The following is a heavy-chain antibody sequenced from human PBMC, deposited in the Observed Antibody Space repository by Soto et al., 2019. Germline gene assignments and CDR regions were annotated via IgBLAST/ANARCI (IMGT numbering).Heavy chain of an antibody. CDR3: ARHTSSSVYFDY. J-gene: IGHJ4*02. Sequence: QLQLQESGPGLVKPSETLSLTCTVSGGSISSSSSYWGCIRQPPGKGLEWVGTIYFTGSTYQNPSLKSRVTMSVDTSKNQFSLKLTSVTAADTAVYYCARHTSSSVYFDYWGQGTLVTVSS. CDR2: IYFTGST. CDR1: GGSISSSSSY. V-gene: IGHV4-39*01. D-gene: IGHD6-6*01.